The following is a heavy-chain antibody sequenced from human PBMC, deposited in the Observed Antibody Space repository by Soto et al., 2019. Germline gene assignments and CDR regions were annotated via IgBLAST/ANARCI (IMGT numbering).Heavy chain of an antibody. V-gene: IGHV1-18*01. CDR1: GYTFTSYG. D-gene: IGHD5-18*01. Sequence: QVQLVQSGAEVKKPGASVKVSCKASGYTFTSYGISWVRQAPGQGLEWMGWISAYNGNTTYAPKLQGRGTMTADPATSTAYMALRSSMSDDTAVYYCARPRGYTEGFDYGGQGTLVTVSS. CDR2: ISAYNGNT. J-gene: IGHJ4*02. CDR3: ARPRGYTEGFDY.